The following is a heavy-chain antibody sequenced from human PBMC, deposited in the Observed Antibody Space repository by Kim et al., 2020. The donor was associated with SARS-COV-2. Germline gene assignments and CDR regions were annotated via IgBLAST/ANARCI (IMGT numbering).Heavy chain of an antibody. Sequence: GGSLRLSCAASGFTFSSYGMHWVRQAPGKGLEWVAVIWYDGSNKYYADSVKGRFTISRDNSKNTLYLQMNSLRAEDTAVYYCARDGGYCSGGSCYRVKDYWGQGTLVTVSS. CDR3: ARDGGYCSGGSCYRVKDY. D-gene: IGHD2-15*01. CDR1: GFTFSSYG. J-gene: IGHJ4*02. V-gene: IGHV3-33*01. CDR2: IWYDGSNK.